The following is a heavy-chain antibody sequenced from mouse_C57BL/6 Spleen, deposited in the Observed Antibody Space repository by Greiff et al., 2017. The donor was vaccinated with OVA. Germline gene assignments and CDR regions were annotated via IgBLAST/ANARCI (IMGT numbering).Heavy chain of an antibody. CDR1: GYTFTSYW. CDR2: IYPGNSDT. D-gene: IGHD1-1*01. Sequence: VQLQQSGTVLARPGASVKMSCKTSGYTFTSYWMHWVKQRPGQGLEWIGAIYPGNSDTSYNQKFKGKAKLTAVTSASTAYMELSSLTNEDSAVYYCTRSFGSSCYAMDYWGQGTSVTVSS. J-gene: IGHJ4*01. V-gene: IGHV1-5*01. CDR3: TRSFGSSCYAMDY.